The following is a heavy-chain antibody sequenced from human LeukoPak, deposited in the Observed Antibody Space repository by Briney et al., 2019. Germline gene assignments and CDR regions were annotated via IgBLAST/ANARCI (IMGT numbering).Heavy chain of an antibody. CDR3: ARESGWALDY. J-gene: IGHJ4*02. CDR1: SGSISSNSYY. V-gene: IGHV4-39*07. D-gene: IGHD6-19*01. CDR2: INYSGST. Sequence: SETLSLTCTVSSGSISSNSYYWAWIRQPPGKGLEWIGSINYSGSTYYNPSLKSRVTMAVDTSKNQFSLRLSSVTAADTAVYYCARESGWALDYWGQGTLVTVSS.